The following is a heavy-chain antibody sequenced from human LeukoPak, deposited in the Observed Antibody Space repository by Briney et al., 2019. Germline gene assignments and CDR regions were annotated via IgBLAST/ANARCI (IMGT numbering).Heavy chain of an antibody. D-gene: IGHD3-10*01. CDR3: ARDYYGSGSYYYYMDV. V-gene: IGHV3-20*04. Sequence: PGGSLRLSCAASGFTFDNYGMSWVRQAPGKGLEWVAGINWNGGSTGYADSVKGRFTISRDNAKNSLYLQMNSLRAEDTALYYCARDYYGSGSYYYYMDVWGKGTTVTVSS. CDR2: INWNGGST. J-gene: IGHJ6*03. CDR1: GFTFDNYG.